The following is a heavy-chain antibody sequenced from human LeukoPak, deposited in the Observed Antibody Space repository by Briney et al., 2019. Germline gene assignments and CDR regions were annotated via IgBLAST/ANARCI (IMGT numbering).Heavy chain of an antibody. CDR3: AKDNLGIAAAGRDY. Sequence: GGSLRLSCAASGFSLSAYWMTWVRQAPGKGLEWVANINRDGSQKDHVDSVKGRFTISRDNAKNSLYLQMNSLRAEDTALYYCAKDNLGIAAAGRDYWGQGTLVTVSS. D-gene: IGHD6-13*01. CDR2: INRDGSQK. CDR1: GFSLSAYW. V-gene: IGHV3-7*03. J-gene: IGHJ4*02.